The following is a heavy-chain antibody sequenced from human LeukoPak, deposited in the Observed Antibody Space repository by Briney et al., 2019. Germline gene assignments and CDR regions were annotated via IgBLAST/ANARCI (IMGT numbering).Heavy chain of an antibody. CDR1: GFTFSSSA. CDR2: ISGSGDRT. CDR3: AKVGSNWDFDY. Sequence: PGGSLRLSCAASGFTFSSSAMSWVRQAPGKGLEWVSTISGSGDRTYYADSVKGRFTISRDNSKNTLFLHMNSLRAEDTAVYYCAKVGSNWDFDYWGQGTLVTVSS. D-gene: IGHD6-13*01. J-gene: IGHJ4*02. V-gene: IGHV3-23*01.